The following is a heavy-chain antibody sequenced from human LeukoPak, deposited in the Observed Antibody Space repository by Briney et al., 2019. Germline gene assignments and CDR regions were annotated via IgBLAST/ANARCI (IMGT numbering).Heavy chain of an antibody. CDR2: ISGSGGST. Sequence: GGSLRLSCVTSGLTFSDYSISWVRQAPGKGLEWVSAISGSGGSTYYADSVKGRFTISRDNSKNTLYLQMNTLRVEDTAVYYCAKDAYYDYVWGSYRSSFDYWGQGTLVTVSS. CDR1: GLTFSDYS. V-gene: IGHV3-23*01. CDR3: AKDAYYDYVWGSYRSSFDY. J-gene: IGHJ4*02. D-gene: IGHD3-16*02.